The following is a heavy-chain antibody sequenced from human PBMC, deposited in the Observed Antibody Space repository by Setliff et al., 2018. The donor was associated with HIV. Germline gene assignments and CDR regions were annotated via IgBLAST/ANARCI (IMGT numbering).Heavy chain of an antibody. Sequence: GASVKVSCKASGGSFSSYAINWVQQAPGQGLEWMGRIIPMFGTENYAQKFQGRVTLTADKFTTTAYMELSRLTSDDAAVYYCARGHSSSTNWFFDLWGRGTLVTVSS. CDR1: GGSFSSYA. CDR3: ARGHSSSTNWFFDL. J-gene: IGHJ2*01. V-gene: IGHV1-69*06. D-gene: IGHD6-6*01. CDR2: IIPMFGTE.